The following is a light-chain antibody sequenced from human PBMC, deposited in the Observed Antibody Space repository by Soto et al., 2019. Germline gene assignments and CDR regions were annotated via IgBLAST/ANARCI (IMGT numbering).Light chain of an antibody. V-gene: IGLV2-14*01. CDR3: SSYTSSSTVV. J-gene: IGLJ3*02. Sequence: QSALTQPASVSGSPGQSVTLSCSGSSSDVGAYNYVSWYQRHPGTAPKLMIYDVTNRPSGVSNRFSGSKSGNTASLTISGLQAEDEADYFCSSYTSSSTVVFGGGTKLTVL. CDR1: SSDVGAYNY. CDR2: DVT.